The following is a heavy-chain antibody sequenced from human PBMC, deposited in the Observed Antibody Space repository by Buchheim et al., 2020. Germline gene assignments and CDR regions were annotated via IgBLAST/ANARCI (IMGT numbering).Heavy chain of an antibody. CDR2: IIPILGIA. CDR1: GGTFSSYA. J-gene: IGHJ6*02. D-gene: IGHD5-18*01. V-gene: IGHV1-69*04. CDR3: ARRGGVVGTAMVNDYYYYGMDV. Sequence: VKKPGSSVKVSCKASGGTFSSYAISWVRQAPGQGLEWMGRIIPILGIANYAQKFQGRVTITADKSTSTAYMELSSLRSEDTAVYYCARRGGVVGTAMVNDYYYYGMDVWGQGTT.